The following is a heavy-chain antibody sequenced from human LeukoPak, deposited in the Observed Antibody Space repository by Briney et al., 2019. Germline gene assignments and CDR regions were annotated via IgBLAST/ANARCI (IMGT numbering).Heavy chain of an antibody. CDR3: ARDCVGDCYHDF. CDR2: IIPLFGKT. CDR1: GGIFSTYA. V-gene: IGHV1-69*05. D-gene: IGHD2-21*02. Sequence: SVKVSCKASGGIFSTYAINWVRQAPGQGLEGMGRIIPLFGKTNYAQKFQLRVTLTTDDSRRTVYMELSRLRSDDTAAFYCARDCVGDCYHDFWGQGTLVTISS. J-gene: IGHJ4*02.